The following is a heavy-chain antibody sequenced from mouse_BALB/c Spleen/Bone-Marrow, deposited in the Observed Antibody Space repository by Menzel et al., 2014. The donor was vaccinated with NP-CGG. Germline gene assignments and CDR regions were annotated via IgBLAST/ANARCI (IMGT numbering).Heavy chain of an antibody. Sequence: EVQLQQSGAELVKPGASVKLSCTASGFNIKDTYMHWVKQRPEQGLEWIGRIDPANGNTKYDPKFQGKAIITAGTSSNTAYLQLSSLTSEDTAVYYCARYYYGYYFDYWGQGTTLTVSS. D-gene: IGHD1-2*01. CDR1: GFNIKDTY. CDR2: IDPANGNT. CDR3: ARYYYGYYFDY. V-gene: IGHV14-3*02. J-gene: IGHJ2*01.